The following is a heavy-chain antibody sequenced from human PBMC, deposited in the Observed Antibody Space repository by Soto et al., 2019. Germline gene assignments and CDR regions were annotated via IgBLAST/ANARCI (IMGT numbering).Heavy chain of an antibody. D-gene: IGHD6-6*01. V-gene: IGHV1-8*01. Sequence: SVEVSCRASGYTFPIHDIHWVRQAPGQGLEWMAGLNPHSGKAAYAQRFQGRLTMTGNASTSTAYMELSGLRSEDTAMYYCARLSSIAARRSYDSWGQGTLVNVSS. CDR1: GYTFPIHD. J-gene: IGHJ4*02. CDR2: LNPHSGKA. CDR3: ARLSSIAARRSYDS.